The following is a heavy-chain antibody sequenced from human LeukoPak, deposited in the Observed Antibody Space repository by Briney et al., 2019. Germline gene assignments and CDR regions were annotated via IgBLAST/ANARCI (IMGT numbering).Heavy chain of an antibody. D-gene: IGHD1-1*01. V-gene: IGHV3-33*01. Sequence: GESLRLSCPVSGLIFSDYGFHWVRQAPGKGIEWVAVTRFDGSIKQYADSVKGQFTISRDDSKNTLYLQMNFLKSEDTAVYYCARWGGTRQYSFDYWGQGTLVTVSS. CDR2: TRFDGSIK. J-gene: IGHJ4*02. CDR3: ARWGGTRQYSFDY. CDR1: GLIFSDYG.